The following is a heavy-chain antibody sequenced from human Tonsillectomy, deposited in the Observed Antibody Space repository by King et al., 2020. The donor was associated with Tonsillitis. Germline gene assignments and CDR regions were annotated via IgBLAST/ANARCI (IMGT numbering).Heavy chain of an antibody. CDR3: ARDRGIGTPFDY. CDR1: GFTFSTYS. J-gene: IGHJ4*02. Sequence: QLVQSGGGLVKPGGSLRLSCAASGFTFSTYSMNWVRQAPGKGLEWVSSITYSSNYIYYTNSVRGRFTISRDNAKNSLYLQMNSLRAEDTAVYYCARDRGIGTPFDYWGQGTLFTVSS. D-gene: IGHD6-13*01. CDR2: ITYSSNYI. V-gene: IGHV3-21*01.